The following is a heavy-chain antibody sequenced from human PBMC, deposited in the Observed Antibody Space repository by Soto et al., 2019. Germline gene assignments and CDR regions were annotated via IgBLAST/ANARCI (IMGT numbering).Heavy chain of an antibody. J-gene: IGHJ4*02. CDR3: ARMGVRGVIYDY. V-gene: IGHV1-69*12. D-gene: IGHD3-10*01. CDR1: GGSFSRDA. Sequence: QVQLVQSGAEVKKPGSSVKVSCKASGGSFSRDAVTWVRQAPGQGFECMGGIIPMFSPANYAQKFQGRVTITADESTKTVFMELSNLRSEDTAVYYCARMGVRGVIYDYWGQGTLVTVSS. CDR2: IIPMFSPA.